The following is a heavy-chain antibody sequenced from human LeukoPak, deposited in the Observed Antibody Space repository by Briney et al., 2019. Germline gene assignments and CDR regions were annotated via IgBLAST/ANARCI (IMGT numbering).Heavy chain of an antibody. V-gene: IGHV3-7*01. CDR2: IKQDGSEK. CDR3: ASYDFWSGYFIDY. J-gene: IGHJ4*02. D-gene: IGHD3-3*01. CDR1: GFTFSSYS. Sequence: GGSLRLSCAASGFTFSSYSMNWVRQAPGKGLEWVANIKQDGSEKYYVDSVKGRFTISRDSAKNSLYLQMNSLRAEDTAVYYCASYDFWSGYFIDYWGQGTLVTVSS.